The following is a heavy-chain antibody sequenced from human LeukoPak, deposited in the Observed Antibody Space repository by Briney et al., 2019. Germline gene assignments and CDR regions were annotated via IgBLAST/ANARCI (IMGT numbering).Heavy chain of an antibody. V-gene: IGHV3-30*11. D-gene: IGHD3-22*01. CDR2: ISYDGSNK. CDR1: GFTFSSYA. J-gene: IGHJ3*02. CDR3: ARDSYYDSSGYFIDAFDI. Sequence: PGGSLRLSCAASGFTFSSYAMHWVHQAPGKGLEWVAVISYDGSNKYYADSVKGRFTISRDNSKNTLYLQMNSLRAEDTAVYYCARDSYYDSSGYFIDAFDIWGQGTMVTVSS.